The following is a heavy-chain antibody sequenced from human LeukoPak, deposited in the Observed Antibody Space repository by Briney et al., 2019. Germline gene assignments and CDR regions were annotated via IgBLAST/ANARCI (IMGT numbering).Heavy chain of an antibody. J-gene: IGHJ3*02. CDR3: ARGAVFYYDSSGYYFDAFDI. D-gene: IGHD3-22*01. V-gene: IGHV4-30-4*01. CDR2: IYYSGST. CDR1: GGSISSGDYY. Sequence: PSQTLSLICTVSGGSISSGDYYWSWIRQPPGKGLEWIGYIYYSGSTYYNPSLKSRVTISVDTSKNQFSLKLSSVTAADTAVYYCARGAVFYYDSSGYYFDAFDIWGQGTMVTVSS.